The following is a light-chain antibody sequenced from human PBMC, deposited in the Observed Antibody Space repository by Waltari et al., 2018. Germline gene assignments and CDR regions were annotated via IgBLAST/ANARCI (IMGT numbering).Light chain of an antibody. Sequence: QSVLTQPPSASGTPGQRVTISCSGSASTIGHNLVNWYQQLPGKAPKLLIYRSDQRPSGVPDRFSGSKSGTSASLAISGLQSEDEADYYCAAWDDSLNGHWVFGGGTKVTVL. CDR1: ASTIGHNL. J-gene: IGLJ3*02. CDR3: AAWDDSLNGHWV. CDR2: RSD. V-gene: IGLV1-44*01.